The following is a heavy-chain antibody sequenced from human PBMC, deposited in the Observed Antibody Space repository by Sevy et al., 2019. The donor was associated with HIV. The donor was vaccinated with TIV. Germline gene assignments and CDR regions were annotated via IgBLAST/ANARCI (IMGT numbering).Heavy chain of an antibody. CDR2: IRYDGSNK. D-gene: IGHD3-3*01. CDR3: AKDRFDFWSGLGINWFDP. J-gene: IGHJ5*02. V-gene: IGHV3-30*02. CDR1: GFTFSSYG. Sequence: GGSLRLSCAASGFTFSSYGMHWVRQAPGKGLEWVAFIRYDGSNKYYADSVKGRFTISRDNSKNTLYLQMNSLRAEDTAVYYGAKDRFDFWSGLGINWFDPWGQGTLVTVSS.